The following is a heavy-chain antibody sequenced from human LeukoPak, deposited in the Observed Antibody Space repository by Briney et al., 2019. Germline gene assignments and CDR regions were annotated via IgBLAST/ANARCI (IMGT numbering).Heavy chain of an antibody. CDR2: INPNSGGT. J-gene: IGHJ5*02. V-gene: IGHV1-2*06. CDR1: GYTFTGYY. D-gene: IGHD2-8*01. CDR3: ARDKDIVXXXXXSGXXXP. Sequence: ASVKVSCKASGYTFTGYYMHWVRQAPGQGLEWMGRINPNSGGTNYAQKFQGRVTMTRDTSISTAYMELSRLRSDDTAVYYCARDKDIVXXXXXSGXXXPXGQGTLVTVSS.